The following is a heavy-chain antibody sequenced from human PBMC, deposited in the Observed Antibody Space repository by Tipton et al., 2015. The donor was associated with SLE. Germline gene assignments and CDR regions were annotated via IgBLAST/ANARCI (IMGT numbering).Heavy chain of an antibody. CDR1: GGSISSHY. Sequence: TLSLTCTVSGGSISSHYWSWIRQPPGKGLEWIGYIYYSGITNYNPSARSRVTISVDTSKSQFSLKLSSVTATDTAVYYCARDTYDTSGYHPGAFDIWGQGTMVTVSS. CDR3: ARDTYDTSGYHPGAFDI. D-gene: IGHD3-22*01. J-gene: IGHJ3*02. CDR2: IYYSGIT. V-gene: IGHV4-59*11.